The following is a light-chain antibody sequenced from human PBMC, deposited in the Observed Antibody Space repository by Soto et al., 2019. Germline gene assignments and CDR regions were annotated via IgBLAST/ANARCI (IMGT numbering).Light chain of an antibody. J-gene: IGKJ1*01. Sequence: EIVMTQSPATPSVSPGERATLSCRASQSVSSNLAWYQQKPGQAPRLLIYGASTRATGIPARFSGSGSETEFTLTISSLQSEDFAVYYCQQYNNWPPTFGQGTRVEIK. CDR1: QSVSSN. CDR3: QQYNNWPPT. V-gene: IGKV3-15*01. CDR2: GAS.